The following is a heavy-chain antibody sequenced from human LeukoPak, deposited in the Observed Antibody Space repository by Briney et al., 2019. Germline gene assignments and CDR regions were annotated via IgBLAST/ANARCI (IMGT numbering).Heavy chain of an antibody. Sequence: KASETLSLTCTVSGGSISSSSYYWGWIRQPPGKGLEWIGSIYYSGSTYYNPSLKSRVTISVDTSKNQFSLKLSSVTAADTAVYYCARQPLGSGWTGAFDIWGQGTMVTVPS. V-gene: IGHV4-39*01. D-gene: IGHD6-19*01. CDR3: ARQPLGSGWTGAFDI. CDR2: IYYSGST. CDR1: GGSISSSSYY. J-gene: IGHJ3*02.